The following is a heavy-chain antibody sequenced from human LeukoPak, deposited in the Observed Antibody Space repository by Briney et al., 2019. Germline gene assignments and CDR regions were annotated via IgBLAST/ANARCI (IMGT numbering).Heavy chain of an antibody. J-gene: IGHJ4*02. D-gene: IGHD1-26*01. V-gene: IGHV3-33*06. CDR3: AKDYSIVGATPGFDY. CDR1: GFTFSVYG. Sequence: PGGSLRLSCAASGFTFSVYGMHWVRQAPGKGLQWVAVIWHDGSNKYYADSVKGRFTISRDNSENTLYLQMNSLRAEDTAVYYCAKDYSIVGATPGFDYWGQGTLVTVSS. CDR2: IWHDGSNK.